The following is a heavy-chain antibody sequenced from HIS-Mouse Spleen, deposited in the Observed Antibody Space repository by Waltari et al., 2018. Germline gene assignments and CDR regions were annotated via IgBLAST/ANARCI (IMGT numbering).Heavy chain of an antibody. CDR2: ISTSGST. J-gene: IGHJ6*02. CDR1: RGSISSYY. D-gene: IGHD2-2*03. CDR3: AREVVDIVVVPAAMPYYYYGMDV. Sequence: QVQLQESGPGLVKPSATLSLTCTVSRGSISSYYWSWIRPPAGQGLQWTGRISTSGSTNYNPSLKGRVTMSVDTSKNQFSLKLSSVTAADTAVYYCAREVVDIVVVPAAMPYYYYGMDVWGQGTTVTVSS. V-gene: IGHV4-4*07.